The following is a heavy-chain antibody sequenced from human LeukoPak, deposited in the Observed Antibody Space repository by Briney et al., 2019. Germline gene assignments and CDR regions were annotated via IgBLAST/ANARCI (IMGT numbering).Heavy chain of an antibody. Sequence: ASVKVTCKASGYTFTSYGISWVRQAPGQGLEWMGWISAYNGNTNYARKLQGRVTMTTDTSTSTAYVELRSLRSDDTAVYYCASDPGGGTYFDYWGQGTLVTVSS. D-gene: IGHD3-16*01. V-gene: IGHV1-18*01. CDR3: ASDPGGGTYFDY. CDR1: GYTFTSYG. CDR2: ISAYNGNT. J-gene: IGHJ4*02.